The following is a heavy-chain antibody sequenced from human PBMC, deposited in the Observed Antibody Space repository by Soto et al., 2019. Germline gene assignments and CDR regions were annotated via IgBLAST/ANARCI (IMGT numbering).Heavy chain of an antibody. Sequence: GASVKVSCKASGDTFSFYSINWVRQAPGLGLEWMGRVNPILSMSNYAQRFQGRVTMTADKSTSTAYMELSGLRSEDTAMYYCATSYGSGYRAFVYWGRGALVTVSS. CDR2: VNPILSMS. D-gene: IGHD3-10*01. CDR1: GDTFSFYS. J-gene: IGHJ4*02. V-gene: IGHV1-69*02. CDR3: ATSYGSGYRAFVY.